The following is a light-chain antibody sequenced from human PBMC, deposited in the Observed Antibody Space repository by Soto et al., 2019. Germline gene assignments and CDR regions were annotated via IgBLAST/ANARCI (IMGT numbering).Light chain of an antibody. CDR3: SSYTRSSTHV. J-gene: IGLJ1*01. CDR1: SSDVGGYNF. CDR2: DVN. Sequence: QSVLTQPASVSGSPGQSITISCTGTSSDVGGYNFVSWYQQHPGKVPKLMIFDVNSRPSGVSDRLSGSKSGNTASLTISGLQAEDEGDYYCSSYTRSSTHVFGSGTKVTVL. V-gene: IGLV2-14*03.